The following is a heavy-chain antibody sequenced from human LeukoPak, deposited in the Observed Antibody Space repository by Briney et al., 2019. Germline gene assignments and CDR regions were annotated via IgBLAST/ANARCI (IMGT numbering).Heavy chain of an antibody. V-gene: IGHV4-39*01. CDR1: GGSITSNSYS. Sequence: SETLSLTCTVSGGSITSNSYSWGWIRQPPGKGLQWIVTLSHAGTNYYNPSLKSRITMPVDRSKNQFSLKLTSVTATDTAVYYCARLRGGVQLWGDWGQGTLVTVSS. J-gene: IGHJ4*02. CDR3: ARLRGGVQLWGD. D-gene: IGHD5-18*01. CDR2: LSHAGTN.